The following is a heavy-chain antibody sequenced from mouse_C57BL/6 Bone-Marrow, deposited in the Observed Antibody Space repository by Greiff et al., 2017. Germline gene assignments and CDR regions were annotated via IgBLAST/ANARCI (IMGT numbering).Heavy chain of an antibody. CDR2: IYPRSGNT. D-gene: IGHD2-4*01. Sequence: QVQLQQSGAELARPGASVKLSCKASGYTFTSYGISWVKQRTGQGLEWIGEIYPRSGNTYYNEKFKGKATLTADKSSSPTYMELRSLTSEDSAVYFCARLRLRRSWYFDVWGTGTTVTVSS. CDR1: GYTFTSYG. V-gene: IGHV1-81*01. CDR3: ARLRLRRSWYFDV. J-gene: IGHJ1*03.